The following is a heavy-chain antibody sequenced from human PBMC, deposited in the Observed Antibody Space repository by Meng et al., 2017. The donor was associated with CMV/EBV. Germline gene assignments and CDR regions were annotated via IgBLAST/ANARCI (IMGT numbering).Heavy chain of an antibody. CDR2: ISAYNGNT. V-gene: IGHV1-18*01. Sequence: ASVQVSCKASGYTFTSYGISWVRQAPGQGLEWMGWISAYNGNTNYAQKLQGRVTMTTDTSTSTAYMELRSLRSDDTAVYYGARDSRSVVMTHFYDAFDIWGQGTMVTVSS. D-gene: IGHD3-22*01. J-gene: IGHJ3*02. CDR1: GYTFTSYG. CDR3: ARDSRSVVMTHFYDAFDI.